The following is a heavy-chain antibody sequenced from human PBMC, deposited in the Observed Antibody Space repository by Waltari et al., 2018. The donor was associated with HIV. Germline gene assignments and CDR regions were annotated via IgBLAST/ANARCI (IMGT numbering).Heavy chain of an antibody. V-gene: IGHV4-4*02. Sequence: QVQLQESGPGLVKPSGTLSLTCAVSGGSISSSNCWSWVRQPPGKGLEWIGEIYHSGSTNYNPSLKSRVTISVDKSKNQFSLKLSSVTAAYTAVYYCATSRGYYDSSGYYFPLWYFDLWGRGTLVTVSS. CDR2: IYHSGST. CDR1: GGSISSSNC. CDR3: ATSRGYYDSSGYYFPLWYFDL. J-gene: IGHJ2*01. D-gene: IGHD3-22*01.